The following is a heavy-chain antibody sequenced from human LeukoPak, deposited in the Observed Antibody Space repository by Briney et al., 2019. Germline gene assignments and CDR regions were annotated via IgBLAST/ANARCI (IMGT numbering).Heavy chain of an antibody. V-gene: IGHV3-30*04. CDR3: AKEAEMYSGSSHFDY. Sequence: GGSLRLSCAASGFTFSSYVMNWVRQAPGKGLEWVAVISYDGSNKYYADSVKGRFTISRDNSKNTVYLQMNSLRAEDTAVYYCAKEAEMYSGSSHFDYWGQGTLVTVSS. D-gene: IGHD1-26*01. J-gene: IGHJ4*02. CDR1: GFTFSSYV. CDR2: ISYDGSNK.